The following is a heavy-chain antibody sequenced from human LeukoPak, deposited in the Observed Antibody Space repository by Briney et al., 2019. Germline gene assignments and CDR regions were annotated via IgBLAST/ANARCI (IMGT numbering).Heavy chain of an antibody. J-gene: IGHJ6*02. Sequence: GGSLGLSRTASGFTLSNNYMTWVRQAPGRGLEWVSVIYSDGGTYYADSVRGRFTLSRDISKNTVSLQMNTLRTEDTAVYYCARARGDYYYGMDVWGQGTTVTVSS. CDR1: GFTLSNNY. V-gene: IGHV3-53*01. CDR3: ARARGDYYYGMDV. D-gene: IGHD3-10*01. CDR2: IYSDGGT.